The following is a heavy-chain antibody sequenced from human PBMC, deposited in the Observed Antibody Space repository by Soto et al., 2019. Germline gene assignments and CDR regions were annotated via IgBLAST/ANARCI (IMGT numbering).Heavy chain of an antibody. CDR3: AKDSHWAITSPTHDH. CDR2: FRESGGTT. Sequence: PGGSLRISRAASGFGFTFSTSAMSWVRQAPGKGLEWVSTFRESGGTTHYANSVKGRFTISRDTSKNMLYLQMNSLRAEDTAIYYCAKDSHWAITSPTHDHWGHGTLVTAS. J-gene: IGHJ4*01. V-gene: IGHV3-23*01. D-gene: IGHD2-2*01. CDR1: GFGFTFSTSA.